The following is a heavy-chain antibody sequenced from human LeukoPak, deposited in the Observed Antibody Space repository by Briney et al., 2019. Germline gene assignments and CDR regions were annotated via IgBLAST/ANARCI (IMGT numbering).Heavy chain of an antibody. D-gene: IGHD3-10*01. CDR1: GGSFSGYY. V-gene: IGHV4-34*01. J-gene: IGHJ4*02. CDR2: INHIGST. Sequence: PSETLSLTCAVYGGSFSGYYWSWIRQPPGKGLEWIGEINHIGSTNYNPSLKSRVTISVDTSKNQFSLKLSSVTAADTAVYYCARRPRRREFQFRPFDYWGQGTLVTVSS. CDR3: ARRPRRREFQFRPFDY.